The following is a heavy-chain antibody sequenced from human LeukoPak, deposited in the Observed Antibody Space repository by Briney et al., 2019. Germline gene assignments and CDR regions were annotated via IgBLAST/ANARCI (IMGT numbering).Heavy chain of an antibody. V-gene: IGHV1-69*05. J-gene: IGHJ4*02. CDR3: ARDKVAANDY. Sequence: ASVKVSCKASGGTFSSYAISWVRQAPGQGLEWMGGIIPIFGTANYAQKFQGRVTITTDESTSTAYMELRSLRSDDTAVYYCARDKVAANDYWGQGTLVTVSS. D-gene: IGHD2-15*01. CDR2: IIPIFGTA. CDR1: GGTFSSYA.